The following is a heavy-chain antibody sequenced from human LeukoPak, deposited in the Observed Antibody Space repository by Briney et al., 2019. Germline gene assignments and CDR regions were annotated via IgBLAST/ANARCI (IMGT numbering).Heavy chain of an antibody. V-gene: IGHV4-38-2*01. Sequence: PSETLSLTCAVSGYSISSGYYWGWIRQPPGKGLEWIGSIYHRGSTYYNPSLKSRVTISVDTSKNQFSLKLSSVTAADTAVYYCASSHPRRYFDYWGQGTLVTVSP. CDR3: ASSHPRRYFDY. J-gene: IGHJ4*02. CDR2: IYHRGST. CDR1: GYSISSGYY.